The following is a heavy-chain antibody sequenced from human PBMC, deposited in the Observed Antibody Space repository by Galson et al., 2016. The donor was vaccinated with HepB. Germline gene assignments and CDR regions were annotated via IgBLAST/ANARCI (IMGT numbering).Heavy chain of an antibody. D-gene: IGHD5-12*01. J-gene: IGHJ4*02. Sequence: SVKVSCKASGYTFASYDINWVRQAPRQGLEWMGWINPSSGDTGYAQKFQARVTMTRNTFINTAYMELRSLRFDDTAVYYCARVLRRGYSNYDANGGQGTLVTFSS. CDR1: GYTFASYD. CDR2: INPSSGDT. CDR3: ARVLRRGYSNYDAN. V-gene: IGHV1-8*01.